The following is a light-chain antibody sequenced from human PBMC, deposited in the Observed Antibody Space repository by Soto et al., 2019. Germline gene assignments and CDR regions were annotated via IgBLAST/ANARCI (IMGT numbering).Light chain of an antibody. CDR2: GNS. CDR1: SSNVGAGYD. V-gene: IGLV1-40*01. CDR3: QSYDSSLSAYV. J-gene: IGLJ1*01. Sequence: QSVLTQPPPVSGAPGQMVTISCTGSSSNVGAGYDLHWYQQLPGTAPKLLIYGNSNRPSGVPDRFSGSKSGTSASLAITGLQAEDEADYYCQSYDSSLSAYVFGTGTKVTVL.